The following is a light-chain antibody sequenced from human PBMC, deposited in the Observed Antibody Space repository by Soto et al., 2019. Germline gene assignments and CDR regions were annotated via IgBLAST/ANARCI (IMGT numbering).Light chain of an antibody. CDR3: SSYTSSSTVV. V-gene: IGLV2-14*01. CDR2: DVS. CDR1: SSDVGGYNY. Sequence: QSALTQPASVSGSPGQSITISCTGTSSDVGGYNYVSWYQQHPGKAPKLMIYDVSNRPSGVSSRFSGSKSGNTASLTTSGLQAEDDDDYYCSSYTSSSTVVFGGGTKLTVL. J-gene: IGLJ2*01.